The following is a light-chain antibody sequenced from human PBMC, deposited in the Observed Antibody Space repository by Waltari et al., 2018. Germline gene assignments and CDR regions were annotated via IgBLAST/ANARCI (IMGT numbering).Light chain of an antibody. CDR2: DVS. CDR1: STDVCGYNS. Sequence: QSALTQPASVSGSPGQSVTIFCAGTSTDVCGYNSVSWYQEPPGQAPRVIIYDVSDRPSGVSDRFSGSKSGNTASLTISGLQAEDEADYYCSSQSSNDVVLFGGGTKLTVL. CDR3: SSQSSNDVVL. J-gene: IGLJ2*01. V-gene: IGLV2-14*01.